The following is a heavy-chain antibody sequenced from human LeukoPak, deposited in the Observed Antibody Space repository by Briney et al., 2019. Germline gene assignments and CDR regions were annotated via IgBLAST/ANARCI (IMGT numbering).Heavy chain of an antibody. CDR1: GGSISSNTYC. CDR3: ARRSIARGKVDVIVFDY. J-gene: IGHJ4*02. D-gene: IGHD2-21*01. V-gene: IGHV4-39*07. Sequence: PSETLSLTCTVSGGSISSNTYCWGWIRQPPGKGLEWIASVYSSGNTYYNPSLESGVTISVDTSKNQFYLNVVSVTAADTSVYYCARRSIARGKVDVIVFDYWGQGALVTVSS. CDR2: VYSSGNT.